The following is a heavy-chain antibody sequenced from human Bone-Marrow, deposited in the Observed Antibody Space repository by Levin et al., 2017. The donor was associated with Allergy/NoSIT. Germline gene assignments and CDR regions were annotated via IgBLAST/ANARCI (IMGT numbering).Heavy chain of an antibody. V-gene: IGHV3-9*01. CDR1: GFTFDDYA. CDR2: ITWNSAKI. CDR3: EKDIASGYFLAFDY. Sequence: SLKISCAASGFTFDDYAMHWVRQIPGKGLEWVSGITWNSAKIAYGDSFKGRFTISRDNAKNSLDLQMNSLRPEDTALYYCEKDIASGYFLAFDYWGQGALVTVSS. D-gene: IGHD5-12*01. J-gene: IGHJ4*02.